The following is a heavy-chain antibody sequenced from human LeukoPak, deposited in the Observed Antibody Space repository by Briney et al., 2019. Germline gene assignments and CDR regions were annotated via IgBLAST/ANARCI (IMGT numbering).Heavy chain of an antibody. Sequence: GSLRLSCAASGFTVSSNHMSWVRQAPGKGLEWVSVIYSGGSTYYADSVKGRFTISRDNSKNTLYLQMNSLRAEDTAVYYCATLIRGYCSSTSCDPGDYFDYWGQGTLVTVSS. CDR2: IYSGGST. CDR3: ATLIRGYCSSTSCDPGDYFDY. V-gene: IGHV3-53*01. J-gene: IGHJ4*02. D-gene: IGHD2-2*01. CDR1: GFTVSSNH.